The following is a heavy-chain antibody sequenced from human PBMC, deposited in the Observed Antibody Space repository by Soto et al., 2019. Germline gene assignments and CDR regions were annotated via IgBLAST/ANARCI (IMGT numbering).Heavy chain of an antibody. V-gene: IGHV1-18*01. J-gene: IGHJ4*02. CDR2: ISPHNGNA. Sequence: ASVKVSCKPSGYPFTSNSLSWVRRAPGQGLEWMGWISPHNGNAKYAQKFQDRVTMTADTAASTVYMELRSLRSDDSAVFYCARDRSGRYDFWGQATLVTAS. D-gene: IGHD6-19*01. CDR1: GYPFTSNS. CDR3: ARDRSGRYDF.